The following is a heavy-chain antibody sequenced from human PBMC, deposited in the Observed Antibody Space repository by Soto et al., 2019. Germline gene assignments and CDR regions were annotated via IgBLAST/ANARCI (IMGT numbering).Heavy chain of an antibody. CDR2: IYWDDDK. V-gene: IGHV2-5*02. J-gene: IGHJ4*02. CDR1: GFSLSTSGVA. Sequence: QITLKESGPTLVKPTQTVTLTCTFSGFSLSTSGVAVGWIRQPPGKALEWLALIYWDDDKRYSPSLKSRLTITKDTYKNHVVLTMTNMDPVDTATYYCAHRPRDNLAFGSWGQGTLITVSS. CDR3: AHRPRDNLAFGS. D-gene: IGHD3-3*01.